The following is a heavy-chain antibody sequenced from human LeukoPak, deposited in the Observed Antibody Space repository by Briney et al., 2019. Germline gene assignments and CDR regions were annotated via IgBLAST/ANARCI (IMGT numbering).Heavy chain of an antibody. V-gene: IGHV4-59*01. CDR3: VRATVTSYYFDY. CDR1: GGSIGTYY. CDR2: IYYNGYT. J-gene: IGHJ4*02. Sequence: PSETLSLTCTVSGGSIGTYYWSWIRQPPGKGLEWIGYIYYNGYTDYNPSLKSRVTISLHTSKNQFSLKLSSVNAADTAVYYCVRATVTSYYFDYWGQGTLVTVSS. D-gene: IGHD4-17*01.